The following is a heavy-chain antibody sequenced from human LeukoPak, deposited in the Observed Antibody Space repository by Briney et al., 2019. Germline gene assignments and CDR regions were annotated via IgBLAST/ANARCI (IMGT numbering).Heavy chain of an antibody. CDR3: ASVYYYDSSGYEGEPFDY. CDR1: GVSISSGSYY. J-gene: IGHJ4*02. CDR2: IYTSGST. V-gene: IGHV4-61*02. D-gene: IGHD3-22*01. Sequence: SETLSLTCTVSGVSISSGSYYWSWIRQPAGKGLEWIGRIYTSGSTNYNPSLKSRVTISVDTSKNQFSLKLSSVTAADTAVYYCASVYYYDSSGYEGEPFDYWGQGTLVTVSS.